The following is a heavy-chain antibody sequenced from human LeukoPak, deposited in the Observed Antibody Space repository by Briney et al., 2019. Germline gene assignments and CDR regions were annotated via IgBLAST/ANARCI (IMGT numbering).Heavy chain of an antibody. V-gene: IGHV3-53*01. CDR2: IYSGGGT. D-gene: IGHD4-17*01. J-gene: IGHJ4*02. CDR1: GFTVSRND. Sequence: GGSLRLSCAGSGFTVSRNDMTWARQAPGKGLKWVSVIYSGGGTYYADSVKGRFTISRDNFKNTLYLQMNSLRAEDTAVYYCAKGGSDYAFEYWGQGSLVTVSS. CDR3: AKGGSDYAFEY.